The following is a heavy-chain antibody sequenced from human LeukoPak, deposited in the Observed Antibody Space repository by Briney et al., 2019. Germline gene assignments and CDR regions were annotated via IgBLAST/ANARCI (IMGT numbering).Heavy chain of an antibody. CDR3: ARDNRYSSSWYIDY. J-gene: IGHJ4*02. CDR1: GGSISSGGYS. Sequence: SETLSLTCAVSGGSISSGGYSWSWIRQPPGKGLEWIGYIYHSGSTYYNPSLKSRVTISVDRSKNQFSLKPSSVTAADTAVYYCARDNRYSSSWYIDYWGQGTLVTVSS. D-gene: IGHD6-13*01. V-gene: IGHV4-30-2*01. CDR2: IYHSGST.